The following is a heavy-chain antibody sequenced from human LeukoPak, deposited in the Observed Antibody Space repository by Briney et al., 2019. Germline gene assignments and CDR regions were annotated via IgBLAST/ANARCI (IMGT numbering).Heavy chain of an antibody. D-gene: IGHD6-19*01. CDR2: IYYTGKI. J-gene: IGHJ4*02. Sequence: APETLSLTCAVSGGSINSHYWGWIRQPPGKGLQWIGDIYYTGKINYNPSLKSRVTITLDTSKDHLSLNLTSVLAADTAIYYCVRRDTGWNYFDYWGQGILVTVSS. CDR3: VRRDTGWNYFDY. V-gene: IGHV4-59*08. CDR1: GGSINSHY.